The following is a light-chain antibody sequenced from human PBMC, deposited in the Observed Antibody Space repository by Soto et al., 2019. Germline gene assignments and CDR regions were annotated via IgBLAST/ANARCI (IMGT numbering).Light chain of an antibody. J-gene: IGKJ1*01. CDR2: DVS. Sequence: DIHMAHSPSTLSSSVVDRVTIACRASQSISGWLAWYQQKPGKAPKLLIYDVSSLESGVPSRFSGSASGTEFTLTISNLQPDDFATYYCQQYKNYWTFGQGTKV. CDR3: QQYKNYWT. V-gene: IGKV1-5*01. CDR1: QSISGW.